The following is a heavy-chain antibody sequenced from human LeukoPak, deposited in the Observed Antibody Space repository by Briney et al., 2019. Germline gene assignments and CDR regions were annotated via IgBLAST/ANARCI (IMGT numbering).Heavy chain of an antibody. CDR3: ARHISITGTSGSRTYYFYYGMDV. D-gene: IGHD6-19*01. CDR1: GFIFSSYA. V-gene: IGHV3-30-3*01. Sequence: GGSLRLSCAASGFIFSSYAMHLVRQAPGKVLGWVAIISFDGNNIFYADSVRGRFTISRDNSRNTLYLQMSSLKREDTAVYYCARHISITGTSGSRTYYFYYGMDVWGQGTTVTVCS. J-gene: IGHJ6*02. CDR2: ISFDGNNI.